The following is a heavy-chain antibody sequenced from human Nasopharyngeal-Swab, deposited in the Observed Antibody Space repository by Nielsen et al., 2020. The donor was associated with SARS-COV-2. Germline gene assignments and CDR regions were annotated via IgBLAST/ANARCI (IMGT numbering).Heavy chain of an antibody. V-gene: IGHV1-8*01. CDR1: GYTFTSYD. Sequence: ASAKVSCKASGYTFTSYDINWVRQATGQGLEWMGWMNPNSGNTGYAQKFQGRVTMTRNTSISTAYMELSSLRSEDTAVYYCARESSVAGTMWGNWFDPWGQGTLVTVSS. CDR2: MNPNSGNT. D-gene: IGHD6-19*01. J-gene: IGHJ5*02. CDR3: ARESSVAGTMWGNWFDP.